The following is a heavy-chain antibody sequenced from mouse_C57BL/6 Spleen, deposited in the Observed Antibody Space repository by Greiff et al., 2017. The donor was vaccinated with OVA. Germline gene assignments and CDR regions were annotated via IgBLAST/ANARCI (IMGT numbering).Heavy chain of an antibody. Sequence: DVMLVESGGGLVKPGGSLKLSCAASGFTFSDYGMHWVRQAPEKGLEWVAYISSGSSTIYYADTVKGRFTISRDNAKNTLFLQMTSLRSEDTAMYYCARGGYGSSPAWFAYWGQGTLVTVSA. CDR2: ISSGSSTI. CDR1: GFTFSDYG. CDR3: ARGGYGSSPAWFAY. D-gene: IGHD1-1*01. V-gene: IGHV5-17*01. J-gene: IGHJ3*01.